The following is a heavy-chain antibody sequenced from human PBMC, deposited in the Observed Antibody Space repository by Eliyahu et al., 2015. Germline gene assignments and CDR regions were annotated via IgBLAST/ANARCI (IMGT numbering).Heavy chain of an antibody. V-gene: IGHV3-30*18. J-gene: IGHJ6*02. CDR1: XFTFSSYG. CDR2: ISYDGSNK. Sequence: QVQLVESGGGVVQPGXSLRLXXAASXFTFSSYGMHWVRQAPGKGLEWVAVISYDGSNKYYADSVKGRFTISRDNSKNTLYLQMNSLRAEDTAVYYCAKLLWFGPGGMDVWGQGTTVTVSS. D-gene: IGHD3-10*01. CDR3: AKLLWFGPGGMDV.